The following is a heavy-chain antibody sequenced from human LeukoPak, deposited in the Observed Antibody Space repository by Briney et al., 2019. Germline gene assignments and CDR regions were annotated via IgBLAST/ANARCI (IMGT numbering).Heavy chain of an antibody. D-gene: IGHD3-16*01. CDR3: ARGASMGGRHYFDY. Sequence: PSETLSLTCAVYGGSFSGYYWSWIRQPPGKGLEWIGEINHSGSTNYNPSLKSRVTISVDTSKNQFSLKLSSVTAADTAVYYWARGASMGGRHYFDYWGQGTLVTVSS. J-gene: IGHJ4*02. V-gene: IGHV4-34*01. CDR1: GGSFSGYY. CDR2: INHSGST.